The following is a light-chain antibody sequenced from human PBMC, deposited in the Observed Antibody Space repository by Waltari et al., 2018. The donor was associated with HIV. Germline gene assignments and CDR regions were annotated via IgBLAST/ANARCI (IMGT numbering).Light chain of an antibody. CDR2: DVN. J-gene: IGLJ1*01. CDR3: SSYSSTSSYV. V-gene: IGLV2-14*03. CDR1: SSDIGGHAF. Sequence: GQSVTISCTGTSSDIGGHAFVSWYQRHPGKAPKLLIYDVNLRPSGVSDRFSASRSGNTASLTISGLQADDEADYFCSSYSSTSSYVFGAGTSVIVL.